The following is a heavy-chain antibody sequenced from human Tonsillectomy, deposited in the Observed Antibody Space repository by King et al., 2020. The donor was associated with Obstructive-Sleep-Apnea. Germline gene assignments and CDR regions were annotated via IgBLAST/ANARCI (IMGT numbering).Heavy chain of an antibody. CDR3: ARANVGEQWLGYFDY. D-gene: IGHD6-19*01. CDR2: ISYDGSNK. Sequence: HVQLVESGGGVVQPGRSLRLSCAASGFTFSSYAMHWVRQAPGKGLEWVAVISYDGSNKYYADSVKGRFTISRYNSKNTLYLQMNSLRAEDTAVYYCARANVGEQWLGYFDYWGQGTLVTVSS. V-gene: IGHV3-30*04. CDR1: GFTFSSYA. J-gene: IGHJ4*02.